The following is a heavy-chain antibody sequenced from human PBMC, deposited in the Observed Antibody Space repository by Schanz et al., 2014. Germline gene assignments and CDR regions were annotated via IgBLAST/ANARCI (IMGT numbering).Heavy chain of an antibody. V-gene: IGHV3-23*01. J-gene: IGHJ4*02. CDR3: AKDPSHGDYDYYFDY. CDR2: ISGSGGST. CDR1: GFTFSSYA. D-gene: IGHD3-22*01. Sequence: EVQLLESGGGLVQPGGSLRLSCAASGFTFSSYAMSWVRQAPGKGLEWVSGISGSGGSTYCADSVKGRFTISRDNSKNTLYLQMNSLRAEDTAVYYCAKDPSHGDYDYYFDYWGQGTLVTVSS.